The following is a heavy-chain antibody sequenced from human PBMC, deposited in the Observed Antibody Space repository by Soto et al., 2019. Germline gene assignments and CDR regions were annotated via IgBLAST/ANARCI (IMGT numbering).Heavy chain of an antibody. CDR2: IYYSGST. CDR1: GGSISSYY. V-gene: IGHV4-59*01. Sequence: PSETLSLTCTVSGGSISSYYWSWIRQPPGKGLEWIGYIYYSGSTNYNPSLKSRVTISVDTSKNQFSLKLSSVTAADTAVYYCAGRKNSGAFDIWGQGTMATVSS. CDR3: AGRKNSGAFDI. J-gene: IGHJ3*02. D-gene: IGHD3-10*01.